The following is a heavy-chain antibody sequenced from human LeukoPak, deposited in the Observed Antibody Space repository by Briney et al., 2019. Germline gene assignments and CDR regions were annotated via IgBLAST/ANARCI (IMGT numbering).Heavy chain of an antibody. CDR3: ARASYSGSYYKSFDY. CDR1: GYTFTGYY. CDR2: INPNSGGT. V-gene: IGHV1-2*02. D-gene: IGHD1-26*01. Sequence: ASVKVSCKASGYTFTGYYMHWVRQAPGQGLEWMGWINPNSGGTNYAQKFQGRVTMTRDTSTSTVYMELSSLRSEDTAVYYCARASYSGSYYKSFDYWGQGTLVTVSS. J-gene: IGHJ4*02.